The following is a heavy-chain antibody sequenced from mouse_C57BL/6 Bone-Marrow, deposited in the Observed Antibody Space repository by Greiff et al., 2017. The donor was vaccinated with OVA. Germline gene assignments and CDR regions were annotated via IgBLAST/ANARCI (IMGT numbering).Heavy chain of an antibody. CDR3: ARYNYGSLYAMDY. J-gene: IGHJ4*01. CDR2: FYPGSGST. D-gene: IGHD1-1*01. CDR1: GYTFISYW. Sequence: QVQLQQPGAELVKPGASVRLSCKASGYTFISYWITGVKQRPGQGLEWIGDFYPGSGSTNSNEKFKSKAKLTVDASSNTAYMQLSSLTSDDSAVYYCARYNYGSLYAMDYWGQGTSVTVSS. V-gene: IGHV1-55*01.